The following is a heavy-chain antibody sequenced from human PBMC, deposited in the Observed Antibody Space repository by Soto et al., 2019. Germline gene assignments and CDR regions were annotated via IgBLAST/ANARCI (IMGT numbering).Heavy chain of an antibody. Sequence: GGSLRLSCAASGFTFSSYAMHWVRQAPGKGLEWVAVISYDGSNKYYADSVKGRFTISRDNSKNTLYLQMNSLRAEDTAVYYCARDDRDDYDFWSGRIERSYYYYGMDVWGQGTTVTVSS. V-gene: IGHV3-30-3*01. J-gene: IGHJ6*02. CDR2: ISYDGSNK. CDR3: ARDDRDDYDFWSGRIERSYYYYGMDV. D-gene: IGHD3-3*01. CDR1: GFTFSSYA.